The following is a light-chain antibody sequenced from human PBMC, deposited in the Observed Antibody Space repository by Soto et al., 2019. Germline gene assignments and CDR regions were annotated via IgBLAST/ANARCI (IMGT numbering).Light chain of an antibody. Sequence: EIVLTQSPATLYLSPGERATLSCRASQSVSSYLAWYQQQPGQAPRLLIYDASNRATGIPARFSGSGSGTDFTLTISSLEPEDFAVYYCQQRSNWPPITFGQGTRLEIK. CDR1: QSVSSY. J-gene: IGKJ5*01. V-gene: IGKV3-11*01. CDR3: QQRSNWPPIT. CDR2: DAS.